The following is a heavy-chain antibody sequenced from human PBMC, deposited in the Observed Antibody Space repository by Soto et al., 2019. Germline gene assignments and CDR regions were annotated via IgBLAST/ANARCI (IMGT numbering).Heavy chain of an antibody. CDR2: IKQDGSEN. D-gene: IGHD6-19*01. J-gene: IGHJ6*02. V-gene: IGHV3-7*03. Sequence: DVRLVESGGDLVQPGGSLRLSCAASSFTFSSYWLSWVRQAPGKGLEWVATIKQDGSENYYVDSVKGRFTISRDNAKNSLYLQMSSLRADDTAVYYCARDGPFISVAAPAFQYAMDVWGQGTTVTVS. CDR3: ARDGPFISVAAPAFQYAMDV. CDR1: SFTFSSYW.